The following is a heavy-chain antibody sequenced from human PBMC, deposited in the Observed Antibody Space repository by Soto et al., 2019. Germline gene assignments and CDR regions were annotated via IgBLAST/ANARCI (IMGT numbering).Heavy chain of an antibody. CDR1: EGTFSSYS. V-gene: IGHV1-69*06. CDR3: ARDPVDLFGYMDV. CDR2: IIPLLGTA. J-gene: IGHJ6*02. Sequence: QEELVQSGAEVKKPGSSVNVSCKASEGTFSSYSITWVGQAPGQRLEWMREIIPLLGTANYAQKFQGRVTITGDKSTSTIYMGLSSLRSDDTAVYYCARDPVDLFGYMDVWGQGTTVTVSS. D-gene: IGHD6-25*01.